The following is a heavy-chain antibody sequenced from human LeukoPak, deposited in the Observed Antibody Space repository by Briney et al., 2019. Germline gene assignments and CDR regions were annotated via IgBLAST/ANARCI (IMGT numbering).Heavy chain of an antibody. Sequence: PGGSLRLSCAASGFTFSSYSMNWVRQAPGKGLEWISYISGSGGTTYYADSVKGRFTISRDNAKNTLYLQMNSLRAEDTAVYYCARAELGIGAFDIWGQGTMVTVSS. V-gene: IGHV3-48*04. J-gene: IGHJ3*02. CDR2: ISGSGGTT. CDR3: ARAELGIGAFDI. D-gene: IGHD7-27*01. CDR1: GFTFSSYS.